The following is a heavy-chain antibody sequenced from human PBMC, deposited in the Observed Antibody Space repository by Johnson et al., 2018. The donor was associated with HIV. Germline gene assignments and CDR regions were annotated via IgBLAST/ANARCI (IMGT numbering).Heavy chain of an antibody. V-gene: IGHV3-13*01. CDR1: GFTFSSYD. CDR3: ARRCISSSCSHGAFDI. Sequence: VLLVESGGGLVQPGGSLRLSCAASGFTFSSYDIHWVRQATGKGLESVSPIGPAADTYYPGSVKGRFTVSRENAKNSLYLQMNSLRAGDTAVFYCARRCISSSCSHGAFDIWGQGTVVTVSS. D-gene: IGHD2-2*01. CDR2: IGPAADT. J-gene: IGHJ3*02.